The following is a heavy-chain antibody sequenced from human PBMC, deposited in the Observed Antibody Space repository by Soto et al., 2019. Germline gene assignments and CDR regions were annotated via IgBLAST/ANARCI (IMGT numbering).Heavy chain of an antibody. CDR1: GFTFSDYY. D-gene: IGHD3-16*01. J-gene: IGHJ3*02. CDR3: ARLRPTNTGGTFDI. V-gene: IGHV3-11*01. CDR2: ITYNGDTI. Sequence: QVQLVESGGGLVKPGGSLRLSCAASGFTFSDYYMTWIRQAPGKGLEWLSYITYNGDTIYYADCVKGRFTISRDNAHNSLYLEMNSLRAEDTALYYCARLRPTNTGGTFDIWGQGTMVTVSS.